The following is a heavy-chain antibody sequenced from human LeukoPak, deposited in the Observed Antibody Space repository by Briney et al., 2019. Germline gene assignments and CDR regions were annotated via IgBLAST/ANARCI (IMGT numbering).Heavy chain of an antibody. Sequence: GGSLRLSCAASGFTFSSYWMSWVRQAPGKGLEWVANIKQDGSEKYYVDSVKGRFTISRDNAKNSLYLQMNSLRAEDTAVYYCARDRHGYSYGFHRGYSDNNYMDVWGKGTTVTISS. CDR2: IKQDGSEK. D-gene: IGHD5-18*01. J-gene: IGHJ6*03. V-gene: IGHV3-7*01. CDR1: GFTFSSYW. CDR3: ARDRHGYSYGFHRGYSDNNYMDV.